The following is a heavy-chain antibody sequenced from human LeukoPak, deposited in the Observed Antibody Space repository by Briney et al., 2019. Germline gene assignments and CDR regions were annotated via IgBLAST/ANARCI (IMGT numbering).Heavy chain of an antibody. J-gene: IGHJ4*02. Sequence: GASVKVSCKASGYSFTSYDINWVRQATGQGLEWMGWMNPNSGNTGYAQKFQGRVTMTRNTSISTAYMELRSLRSDDTAVYYCARDFSSSPAPDYWGQGTLVTVSS. CDR3: ARDFSSSPAPDY. V-gene: IGHV1-8*01. D-gene: IGHD6-13*01. CDR1: GYSFTSYD. CDR2: MNPNSGNT.